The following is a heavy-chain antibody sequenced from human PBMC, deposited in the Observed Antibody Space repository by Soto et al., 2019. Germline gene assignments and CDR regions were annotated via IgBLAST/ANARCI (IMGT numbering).Heavy chain of an antibody. D-gene: IGHD6-19*01. CDR2: IYYSGST. CDR1: GGSVSSGSYY. V-gene: IGHV4-61*01. CDR3: ARERAVVDY. J-gene: IGHJ4*02. Sequence: QVQLQESGPGLVKPSETLSLTCTVSGGSVSSGSYYWSWIRQPPGKGLEWIGYIYYSGSTNYNPSLTSRVTISVDTSKHQFSLKLSSVTAADTAVYYCARERAVVDYWGQGTLVTVSS.